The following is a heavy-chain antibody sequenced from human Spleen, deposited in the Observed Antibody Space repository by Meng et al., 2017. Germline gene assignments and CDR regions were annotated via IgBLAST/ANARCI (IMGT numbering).Heavy chain of an antibody. Sequence: GESLKISCAASGFTFSRFAMSWVRQAPGKGPEWVSAIGASGATTYDADSVKGRFTISRDNSKNTLYLQMNNLRAEDTAVYYCARTDPRGVAPYFDYWGQGTLVTVSS. CDR1: GFTFSRFA. J-gene: IGHJ4*02. V-gene: IGHV3-23*01. CDR2: IGASGATT. CDR3: ARTDPRGVAPYFDY. D-gene: IGHD3-10*01.